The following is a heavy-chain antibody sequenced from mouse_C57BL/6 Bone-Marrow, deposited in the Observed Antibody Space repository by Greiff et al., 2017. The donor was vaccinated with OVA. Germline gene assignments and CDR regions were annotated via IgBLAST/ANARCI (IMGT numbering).Heavy chain of an antibody. Sequence: QVQLQQSGPELVKPGASVKISCKASGYAFSSSWMNWVKQRPGKGLEWIGRIYPGDGDTNYNGKFKGKATLTADKSSSTAYMQLSSLTSEDSAVYFCASLYSNPSSWFAYWGQGTLVTVSA. V-gene: IGHV1-82*01. CDR1: GYAFSSSW. D-gene: IGHD2-5*01. CDR3: ASLYSNPSSWFAY. J-gene: IGHJ3*01. CDR2: IYPGDGDT.